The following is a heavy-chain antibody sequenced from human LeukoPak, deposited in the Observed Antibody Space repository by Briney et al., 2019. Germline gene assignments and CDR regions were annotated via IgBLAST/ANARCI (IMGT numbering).Heavy chain of an antibody. Sequence: ASVKVSCKASGYSVTSYDIKWVRQATGQGLEWMGWMNPNTGNPTYAPGFTGRFVFSLDTSVSTAYLQISGLKADDTAVYYCARAYQPLGGLSLPDYWGQGTLVSVSS. CDR1: GYSVTSYD. CDR3: ARAYQPLGGLSLPDY. CDR2: MNPNTGNP. V-gene: IGHV7-4-1*02. D-gene: IGHD3-16*02. J-gene: IGHJ4*02.